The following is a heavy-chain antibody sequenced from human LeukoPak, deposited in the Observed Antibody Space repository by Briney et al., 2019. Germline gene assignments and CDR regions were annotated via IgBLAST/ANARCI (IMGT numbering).Heavy chain of an antibody. V-gene: IGHV3-30-3*01. CDR3: ARALRSITIFGVATPSNY. D-gene: IGHD3-3*01. J-gene: IGHJ4*02. Sequence: GRSLRLSCAASGFTFSNFAMHWVRQAPGKGLEWVAVMSNDGNNKYYADSVKGRFTISRDNSKNTLYLQMNSLRAEDTAVYYCARALRSITIFGVATPSNYWGQGTLVTVSS. CDR1: GFTFSNFA. CDR2: MSNDGNNK.